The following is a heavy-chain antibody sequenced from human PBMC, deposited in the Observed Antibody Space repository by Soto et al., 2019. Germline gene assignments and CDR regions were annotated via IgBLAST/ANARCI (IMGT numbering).Heavy chain of an antibody. D-gene: IGHD3-10*01. CDR3: ARGRVLLPT. V-gene: IGHV4-34*01. CDR2: INHSGST. J-gene: IGHJ5*02. CDR1: GGSFSGYX. Sequence: QVQLQQWGAGLLKPSETLSLTCAVYGGSFSGYXXXXXXXXPGKGLEWIGEINHSGSTNYNPSLKSRVTISVDTSKNQFSLKLSSVTAADTAVYYCARGRVLLPTWGQGTLVTVSS.